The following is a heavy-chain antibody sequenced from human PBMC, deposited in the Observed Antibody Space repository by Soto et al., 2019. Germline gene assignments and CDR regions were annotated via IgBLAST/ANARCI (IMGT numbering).Heavy chain of an antibody. CDR1: GDTFTDYY. J-gene: IGHJ4*02. D-gene: IGHD2-21*02. CDR3: ARGGHVVVVTAALDY. CDR2: VNPSGGHT. V-gene: IGHV1-46*01. Sequence: QVQLVQSGAEVKKPGASVKVSCKASGDTFTDYYIHWVRQAPGQGLEWMGTVNPSGGHTTYAQHFLGRMTMTMDTSTSTRYMELTSLTSEDTAVYYCARGGHVVVVTAALDYWGKGTLVTVSS.